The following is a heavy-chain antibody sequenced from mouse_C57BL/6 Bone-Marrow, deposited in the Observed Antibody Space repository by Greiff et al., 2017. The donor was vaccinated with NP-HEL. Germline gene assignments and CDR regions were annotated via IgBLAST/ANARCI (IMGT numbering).Heavy chain of an antibody. J-gene: IGHJ1*03. CDR3: ARCYYDYDKWYFDV. CDR2: IDPSDSYT. D-gene: IGHD2-4*01. CDR1: GYTFTSYW. V-gene: IGHV1-59*01. Sequence: VQLQQPGAELVRPGTSVKLSCKASGYTFTSYWMHWVKQRPGQGLEWIGVIDPSDSYTNYNQKFKGKATLTVDTSSSTAYMQLSILTSEDSAVYYCARCYYDYDKWYFDVWGTGTTVTVSS.